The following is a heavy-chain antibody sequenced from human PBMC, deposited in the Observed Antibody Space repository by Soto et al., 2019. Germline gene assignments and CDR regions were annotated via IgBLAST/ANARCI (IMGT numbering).Heavy chain of an antibody. V-gene: IGHV4-59*01. CDR3: ATRPPGRWSGAFAY. J-gene: IGHJ4*02. D-gene: IGHD2-15*01. Sequence: SESVSLTCTVSRGCISSYYWSWIQQPPGKGPEWIGYVYHSGTTNYNPSLESRVTISLDTSKNQFSLRLNSVTAADTAVYYCATRPPGRWSGAFAYSSQGTLVTVSS. CDR1: RGCISSYY. CDR2: VYHSGTT.